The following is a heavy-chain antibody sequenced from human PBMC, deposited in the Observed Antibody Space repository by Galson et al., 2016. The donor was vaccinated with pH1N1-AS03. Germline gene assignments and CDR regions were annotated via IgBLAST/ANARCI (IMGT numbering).Heavy chain of an antibody. CDR2: IYWDDDK. CDR1: GFSHSASGVA. Sequence: PALVKPTQTLTLTCTLSGFSHSASGVAVAWIRQPPGKALEWLALIYWDDDKRYSPSLRDGLTITKDSSTNQVVLTNTNMDPVDTATYYYAHRHGGNSPDFGYWGPGTLVTVSS. V-gene: IGHV2-5*02. J-gene: IGHJ4*01. D-gene: IGHD4-23*01. CDR3: AHRHGGNSPDFGY.